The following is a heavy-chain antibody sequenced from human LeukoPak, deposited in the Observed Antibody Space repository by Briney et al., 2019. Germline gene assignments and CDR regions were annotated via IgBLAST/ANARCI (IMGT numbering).Heavy chain of an antibody. CDR2: INHSGST. V-gene: IGHV4-34*01. CDR3: ARVVVGAKNFYYYYMDV. CDR1: GGSFSGYY. Sequence: SETLSLTCAVYGGSFSGYYWSWIRQPPGKGLEWIGEINHSGSTNYNPSLKSRVTISVDTSKNQFSLRLSSVTAADTAVYYCARVVVGAKNFYYYYMDVWGKGTTVTVSS. D-gene: IGHD1-26*01. J-gene: IGHJ6*03.